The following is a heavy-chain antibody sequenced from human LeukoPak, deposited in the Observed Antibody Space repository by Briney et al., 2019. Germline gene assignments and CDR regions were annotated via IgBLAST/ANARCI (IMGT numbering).Heavy chain of an antibody. J-gene: IGHJ4*02. D-gene: IGHD3-10*01. CDR3: AKDRIPNGSGSCFDH. CDR1: GIIFGNFA. V-gene: IGHV3-30-3*02. CDR2: ISNDGSNK. Sequence: GGSLRLSCAAAGIIFGNFALHWVRQAPGKGLEWVALISNDGSNKYYAESVKGRFTISRDISQNTLYLQMDSLRAEDTAVYYCAKDRIPNGSGSCFDHWGQGTLVTVSS.